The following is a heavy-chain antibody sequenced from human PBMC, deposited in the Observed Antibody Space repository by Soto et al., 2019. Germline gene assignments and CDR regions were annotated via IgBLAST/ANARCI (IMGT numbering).Heavy chain of an antibody. V-gene: IGHV4-34*01. J-gene: IGHJ4*02. CDR2: INHSGTT. D-gene: IGHD4-17*01. CDR3: AGPPMTNVTTG. Sequence: QVQLQQWGAGLLKPSETLSLTCAVYGGSFSGYYWSWIRQPPGKGLEWIGEINHSGTTNYNPSLKSRVTISRDTAKDPFSLKLSSVTAPDTAVLYCAGPPMTNVTTGGGQGTLVNVSS. CDR1: GGSFSGYY.